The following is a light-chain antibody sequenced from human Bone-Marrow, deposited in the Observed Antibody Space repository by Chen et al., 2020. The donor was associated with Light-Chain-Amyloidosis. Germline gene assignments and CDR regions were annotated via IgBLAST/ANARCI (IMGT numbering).Light chain of an antibody. Sequence: DIQMTQYPSSLSASVGDRVTITCRASQSISSYLNWDQQKPGKAPKLLIYASSSLQSGVPSRFSGSGSGTDFTLTISSLQPEDFATYYCQQSYSTPRPFGQGTKVEIK. CDR3: QQSYSTPRP. V-gene: IGKV1-39*01. J-gene: IGKJ1*01. CDR2: ASS. CDR1: QSISSY.